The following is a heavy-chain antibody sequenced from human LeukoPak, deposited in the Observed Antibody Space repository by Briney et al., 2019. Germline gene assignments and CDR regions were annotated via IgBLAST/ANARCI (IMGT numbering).Heavy chain of an antibody. CDR2: IWYDGSNK. CDR3: ARQWLAPRYYYYYGMDV. D-gene: IGHD6-19*01. J-gene: IGHJ6*02. V-gene: IGHV3-33*01. CDR1: GFTFSSYG. Sequence: GGSLRLSCAASGFTFSSYGMHWVRQAPGKGLEWVAVIWYDGSNKYYADSVKGRFTISRDNSKNTLYLQMNSLRAEDTAVYYCARQWLAPRYYYYYGMDVWGQGTTVTVSS.